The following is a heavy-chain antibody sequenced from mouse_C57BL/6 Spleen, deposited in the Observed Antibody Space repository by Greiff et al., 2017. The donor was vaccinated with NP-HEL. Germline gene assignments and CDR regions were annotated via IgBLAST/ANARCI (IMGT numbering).Heavy chain of an antibody. CDR1: GYTFTSYW. V-gene: IGHV1-50*01. CDR2: IDPSDSYT. J-gene: IGHJ2*01. CDR3: ARGGYDYVDY. D-gene: IGHD2-3*01. Sequence: QVQLQQPGAELVKPGASVKLSCKASGYTFTSYWMQWVKQRPGQGLEWIGEIDPSDSYTNYNQKFKGKATLTVDTSSSTAYMQLSSLTSEDSAVYYCARGGYDYVDYWGQGTTLTVSS.